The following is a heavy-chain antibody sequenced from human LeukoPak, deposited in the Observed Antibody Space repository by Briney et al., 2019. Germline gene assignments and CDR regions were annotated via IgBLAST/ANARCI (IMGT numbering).Heavy chain of an antibody. Sequence: PGGSLRLSCAASGFTFSSYAMSWVRQAPGKGLEWVSSISSSSRYIYYADSVKGRFTISRDNAKNSLYLQMNSLRAEDTAVYYCAREGVVGAFDIWGHGTPVTVSS. J-gene: IGHJ3*02. CDR1: GFTFSSYA. CDR2: ISSSSRYI. D-gene: IGHD2-15*01. V-gene: IGHV3-21*01. CDR3: AREGVVGAFDI.